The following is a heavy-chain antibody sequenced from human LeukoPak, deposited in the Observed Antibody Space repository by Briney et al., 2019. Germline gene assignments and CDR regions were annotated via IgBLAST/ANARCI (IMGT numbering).Heavy chain of an antibody. D-gene: IGHD3-10*01. Sequence: GGSLRLSCAASGFTFSDYYMSWIRQAPGKGLEWVSYISSSSSYTNYADSVKGRFTISRDNAKNSLYLQMNSLRAEDTALYYCARGGSRKEVAYWGQGTLVTVSS. J-gene: IGHJ4*02. CDR3: ARGGSRKEVAY. V-gene: IGHV3-11*05. CDR2: ISSSSSYT. CDR1: GFTFSDYY.